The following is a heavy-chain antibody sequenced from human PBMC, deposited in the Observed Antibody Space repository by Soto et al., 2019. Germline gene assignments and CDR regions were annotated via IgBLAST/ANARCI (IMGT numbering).Heavy chain of an antibody. D-gene: IGHD6-6*01. Sequence: QITLKESGPTLVKPTQTLTLTCTFSGFSLSTSGVGVGWIRQPPGKALEWLALIYWDDDKRYSPSLKSRLTIXXDXAXXPVVLTMTHMDPVDTATYYCAPRRGYSSSSIYFDYWGQGTLVTVSS. CDR1: GFSLSTSGVG. CDR2: IYWDDDK. J-gene: IGHJ4*02. CDR3: APRRGYSSSSIYFDY. V-gene: IGHV2-5*02.